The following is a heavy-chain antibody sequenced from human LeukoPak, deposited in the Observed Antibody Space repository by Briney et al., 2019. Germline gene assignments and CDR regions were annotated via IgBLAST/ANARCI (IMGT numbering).Heavy chain of an antibody. CDR2: INQDGSEK. Sequence: GGSLRLSCAASGITFSRFWMSWVRQAPGKGLQWVANINQDGSEKHYVDSVKGRFTISRDNAENSLYLQMNSLRAEDTAAYYCAKGVAARPYYYYGMDVWGPGTTVTVSS. CDR1: GITFSRFW. D-gene: IGHD6-6*01. V-gene: IGHV3-7*03. J-gene: IGHJ6*02. CDR3: AKGVAARPYYYYGMDV.